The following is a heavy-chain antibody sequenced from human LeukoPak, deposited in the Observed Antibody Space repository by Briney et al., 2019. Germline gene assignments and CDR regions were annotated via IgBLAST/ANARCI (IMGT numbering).Heavy chain of an antibody. Sequence: PGGSLRLSCLASGFTVSTNYMSWVRQAPGKGLEWVSIIYSGGGTYYADSVKDRFTISRDDSKNTLYLQMNSLRAEDTAVYYCARDVVRGVKGGYFDYWGQGTLVTVSS. D-gene: IGHD3-10*01. CDR1: GFTVSTNY. J-gene: IGHJ4*02. V-gene: IGHV3-66*01. CDR3: ARDVVRGVKGGYFDY. CDR2: IYSGGGT.